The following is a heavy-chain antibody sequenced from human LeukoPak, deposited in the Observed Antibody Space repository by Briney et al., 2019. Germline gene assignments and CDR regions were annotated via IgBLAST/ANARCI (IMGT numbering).Heavy chain of an antibody. D-gene: IGHD3-10*01. J-gene: IGHJ4*02. CDR2: ISSSSSYI. Sequence: GGSLRLSCAASGFTFSSYSMNWVRQAPGKGLEWVSSISSSSSYIYYADSVKGRFTISRDNSRNTPYLQMNSLRAEDTAVYYCAKGSGSPPSEFDYWGQGTLATVSS. CDR3: AKGSGSPPSEFDY. CDR1: GFTFSSYS. V-gene: IGHV3-21*04.